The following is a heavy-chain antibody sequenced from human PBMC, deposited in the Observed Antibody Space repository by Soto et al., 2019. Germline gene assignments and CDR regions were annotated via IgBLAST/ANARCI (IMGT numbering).Heavy chain of an antibody. CDR3: ARVHDFWSGYYFDY. Sequence: PSETLSLTCTVSGGSISSYYWSWIRQPPGKGLEWIGYIYYSGSTNYNPSLKSRVTISVDTSKNQFSLKLSSVTAADTAVYYCARVHDFWSGYYFDYWGQGTLVTVSS. CDR2: IYYSGST. J-gene: IGHJ4*02. D-gene: IGHD3-3*01. V-gene: IGHV4-59*01. CDR1: GGSISSYY.